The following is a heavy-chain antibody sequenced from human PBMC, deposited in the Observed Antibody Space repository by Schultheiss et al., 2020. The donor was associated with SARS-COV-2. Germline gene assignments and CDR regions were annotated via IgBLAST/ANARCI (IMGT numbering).Heavy chain of an antibody. Sequence: SQTLSLTCTVSGGSISSSDYYWSWIRQHPGEGLEWIGYIHDSGSTYYNSSLRSRATISLDTSKNQFSLKIGSVTAADTAVYYCARELVGSAAIWGRGTLVTVSS. D-gene: IGHD6-19*01. J-gene: IGHJ2*01. CDR1: GGSISSSDYY. CDR2: IHDSGST. V-gene: IGHV4-31*03. CDR3: ARELVGSAAI.